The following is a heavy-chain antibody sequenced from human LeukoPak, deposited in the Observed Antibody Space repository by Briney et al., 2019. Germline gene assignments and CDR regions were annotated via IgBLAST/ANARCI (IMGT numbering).Heavy chain of an antibody. Sequence: GSLRLSCAASGFTFSTYSMNWVRKAPGKGLEGIGYIYYSGSTNYNPSLQGRVIISVDTSKNQFSLKMTSVTAADTAVYYCARENRYCTGGNCYEILDYWGQGTLVSVSS. D-gene: IGHD2-15*01. CDR1: GFTFSTYS. CDR2: IYYSGST. V-gene: IGHV4-59*01. J-gene: IGHJ4*02. CDR3: ARENRYCTGGNCYEILDY.